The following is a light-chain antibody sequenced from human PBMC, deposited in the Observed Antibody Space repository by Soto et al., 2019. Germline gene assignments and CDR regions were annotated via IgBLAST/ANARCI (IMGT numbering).Light chain of an antibody. CDR2: DSS. CDR3: QQYKNWPRT. CDR1: QSVAANY. J-gene: IGKJ1*01. V-gene: IGKV3-15*01. Sequence: EVVLTQSPGTLSLSPGERATLSCRASQSVAANYLAWYQQKPGQAPRLLIYDSSTRATGIPDRFSGSGSGTEFTLTISSLQSDDFAVYYCQQYKNWPRTFGQGTKVDIK.